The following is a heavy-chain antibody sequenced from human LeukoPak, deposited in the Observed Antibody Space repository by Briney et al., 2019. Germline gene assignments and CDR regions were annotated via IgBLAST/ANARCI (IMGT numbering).Heavy chain of an antibody. V-gene: IGHV3-23*01. CDR2: ISGSGGST. J-gene: IGHJ6*04. D-gene: IGHD3/OR15-3a*01. CDR1: GFTFSSYA. CDR3: AKKAGLYYYYYGMDV. Sequence: GGSPRLSCAASGFTFSSYAMSWVRQAPGKGREWVSAISGSGGSTYYADSVKGRFTISRDNSKNTLYLQMNSLRAEDTAVYYCAKKAGLYYYYYGMDVWGKGTTVTVSS.